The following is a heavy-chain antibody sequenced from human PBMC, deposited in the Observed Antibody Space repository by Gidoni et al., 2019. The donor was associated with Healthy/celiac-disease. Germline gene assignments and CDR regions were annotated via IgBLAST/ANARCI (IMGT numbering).Heavy chain of an antibody. D-gene: IGHD5-18*01. J-gene: IGHJ3*02. CDR2: ISGSGGST. CDR1: GFTFSSYA. CDR3: AKGVDTAMVMSDAFDI. V-gene: IGHV3-23*01. Sequence: EVQLLESGGGLVQPGGSLRLSCAASGFTFSSYAMSWVRQAPGKGLEWVSAISGSGGSTYYADSVKGRFTISRDNSKNTLYLQMNSLRAEDTAVYYCAKGVDTAMVMSDAFDIWGQGTMVTVSS.